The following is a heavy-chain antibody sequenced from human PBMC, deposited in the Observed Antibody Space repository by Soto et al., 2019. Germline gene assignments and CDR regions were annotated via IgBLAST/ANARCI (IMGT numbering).Heavy chain of an antibody. Sequence: QVQLQQWGAGLLKPSETLSLTCTVNGGSLTGYYWSWIRQPPGKGLEWIGEVKDGGSTNYSPSLRGRVSKSADRSKNHFSLRLNCGTAADAAVDFCARGQGGIVATQWDEGALVTVSS. D-gene: IGHD5-12*01. CDR2: VKDGGST. CDR1: GGSLTGYY. J-gene: IGHJ4*02. V-gene: IGHV4-34*01. CDR3: ARGQGGIVATQ.